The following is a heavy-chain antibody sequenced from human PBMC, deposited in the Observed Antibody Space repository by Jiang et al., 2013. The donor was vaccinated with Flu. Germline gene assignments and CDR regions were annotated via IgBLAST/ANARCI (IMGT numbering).Heavy chain of an antibody. V-gene: IGHV4-34*01. CDR1: GGSFSGYY. D-gene: IGHD2-21*02. J-gene: IGHJ3*01. CDR3: ARLTSDCGGHCYANDAFDL. Sequence: GLVKPSETLSLTCGVDGGSFSGYYWSWIRQAPGKGLQWIGEVNENGYTNYSPSLKSRVSISEDTSKNQFSLKLSSVTAADTAVYFCARLTSDCGGHCYANDAFDLWGQGTMVTVSA. CDR2: VNENGYT.